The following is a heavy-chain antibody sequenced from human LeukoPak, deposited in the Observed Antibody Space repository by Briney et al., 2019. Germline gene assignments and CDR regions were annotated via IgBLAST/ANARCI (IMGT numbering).Heavy chain of an antibody. CDR2: IYNTGST. CDR3: ARGLSTVGFNY. Sequence: SETLSLTCTVSGGSLTSGSYYWTWVRQPPGKGLECIGYIYNTGSTNCNPSLKSRVTISIDTSKNQFSLRLSSVTAADTAVYYCARGLSTVGFNYWGQGILVTVSS. J-gene: IGHJ4*02. V-gene: IGHV4-61*01. D-gene: IGHD4-23*01. CDR1: GGSLTSGSYY.